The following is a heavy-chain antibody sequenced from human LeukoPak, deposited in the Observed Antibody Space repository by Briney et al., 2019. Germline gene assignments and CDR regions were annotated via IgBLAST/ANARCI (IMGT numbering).Heavy chain of an antibody. J-gene: IGHJ4*02. V-gene: IGHV1-2*02. CDR1: GYTFSDHY. Sequence: ASVTVSCKASGYTFSDHYIHWVRQAPGQGLEWMGWISPNSGGIDYAKKFQGRVTMTRATSIRTAYMELSRLRSDDTAVYYCARQSGSYNDAYFDYWGQGTLVTVSS. CDR2: ISPNSGGI. D-gene: IGHD3-22*01. CDR3: ARQSGSYNDAYFDY.